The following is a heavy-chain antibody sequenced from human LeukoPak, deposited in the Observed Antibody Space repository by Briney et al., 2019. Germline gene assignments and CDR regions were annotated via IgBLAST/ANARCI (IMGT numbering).Heavy chain of an antibody. D-gene: IGHD3-22*01. CDR2: ISGSGGST. J-gene: IGHJ4*02. CDR3: AKGNDYYDSSGYYYHYFDY. V-gene: IGHV3-23*01. Sequence: PGGSLRLSCAASGFTFSSYAMSWVRQAPGKRLEWVSAISGSGGSTYYADSVKGRFTISRDNSKNTLYLQMNSLRAEDTAVYYCAKGNDYYDSSGYYYHYFDYWGQGTLVTVSS. CDR1: GFTFSSYA.